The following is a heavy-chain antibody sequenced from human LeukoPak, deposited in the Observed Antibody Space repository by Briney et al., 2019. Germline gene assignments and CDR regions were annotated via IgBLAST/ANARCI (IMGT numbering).Heavy chain of an antibody. V-gene: IGHV4-30-4*08. CDR2: IYYSGST. Sequence: PSETLSLTCTVSGGSISSGDYYWSWIRQPPGKGLEWIGYIYYSGSTYYNPSLKSRVTISVDTSKNQFSLKLSSVTAADTAVYYCATSTVTTSLAAAAPFDYWGQGTLVTVSS. J-gene: IGHJ4*02. CDR1: GGSISSGDYY. CDR3: ATSTVTTSLAAAAPFDY. D-gene: IGHD4-11*01.